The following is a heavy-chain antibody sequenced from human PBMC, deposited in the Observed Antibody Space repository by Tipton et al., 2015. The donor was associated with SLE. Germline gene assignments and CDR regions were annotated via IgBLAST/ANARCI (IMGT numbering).Heavy chain of an antibody. CDR1: GFTFSSYS. CDR3: AKDRDRGSSWHYYYYGMDV. D-gene: IGHD6-13*01. V-gene: IGHV3-48*01. J-gene: IGHJ6*02. Sequence: SLRLSCAASGFTFSSYSMNWVRQAPGKGLEWVSYISSSSSTIYYADSVKGRFTISRDNSKNTLYLQMNSLRAEDTAVYYCAKDRDRGSSWHYYYYGMDVWGQGTTVTVSS. CDR2: ISSSSSTI.